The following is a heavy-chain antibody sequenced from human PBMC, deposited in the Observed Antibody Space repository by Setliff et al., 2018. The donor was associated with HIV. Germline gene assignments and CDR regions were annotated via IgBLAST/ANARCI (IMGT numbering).Heavy chain of an antibody. V-gene: IGHV4-59*08. CDR2: IYYSGST. J-gene: IGHJ4*02. CDR1: GDSISSHY. D-gene: IGHD4-17*01. CDR3: ARQKTVTTYFDY. Sequence: SETLSLTCTVSGDSISSHYWTWTRQPPGKGLEWIGYIYYSGSTNYNPSLKSRVTISVDTSKNQFSLKLSSVTAADTAVYYCARQKTVTTYFDYWGQGTLVTVSS.